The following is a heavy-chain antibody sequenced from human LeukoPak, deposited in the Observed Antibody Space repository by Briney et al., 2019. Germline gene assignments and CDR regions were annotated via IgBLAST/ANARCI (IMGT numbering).Heavy chain of an antibody. V-gene: IGHV2-5*02. J-gene: IGHJ4*02. CDR1: GFSLSTSGVG. D-gene: IGHD3-10*01. Sequence: SGPTLVKPTQTLTLTCTFSGFSLSTSGVGVGWVRQPPGKALEWLVLVYWDDDKRYSPSLKSRLTITKNTSKNQVVLTMTNMDPVDTATYYCARRGSGGPFDYWGQGTLVTVSS. CDR2: VYWDDDK. CDR3: ARRGSGGPFDY.